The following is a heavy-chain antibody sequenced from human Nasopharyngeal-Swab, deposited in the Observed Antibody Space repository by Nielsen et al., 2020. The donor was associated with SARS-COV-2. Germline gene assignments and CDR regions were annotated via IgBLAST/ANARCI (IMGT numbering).Heavy chain of an antibody. D-gene: IGHD2-2*01. J-gene: IGHJ4*02. CDR3: ARDRGDLRKYHFDS. CDR2: IFYTGNT. CDR1: GGSVSRGSHY. V-gene: IGHV4-61*01. Sequence: SETLSLTCTASGGSVSRGSHYWTWIRQPTGKELEWIGYIFYTGNTNYNPSLESRVTMSIDTSKNQFSLKLSSVTAADTAVYYCARDRGDLRKYHFDSWGQGTQIAVAS.